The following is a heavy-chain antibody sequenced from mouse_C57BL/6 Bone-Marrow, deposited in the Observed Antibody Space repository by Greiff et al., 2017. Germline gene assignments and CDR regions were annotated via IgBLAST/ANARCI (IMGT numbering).Heavy chain of an antibody. CDR2: ISDGGSYT. CDR1: GFTFSSYA. V-gene: IGHV5-4*01. Sequence: VQLKESGGGLVKPGGSLKLSCAASGFTFSSYAMSWVRQTPEKRLEWVATISDGGSYTYYPDNVKGRITISRDNAKNNLYLQMSHLKSEDTAMYYCARANYSKGPSWFAYWGQGTLVTVSA. D-gene: IGHD2-5*01. J-gene: IGHJ3*01. CDR3: ARANYSKGPSWFAY.